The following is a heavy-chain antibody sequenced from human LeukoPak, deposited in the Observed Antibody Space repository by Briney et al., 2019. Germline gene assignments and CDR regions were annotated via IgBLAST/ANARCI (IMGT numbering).Heavy chain of an antibody. CDR2: TYHSGST. CDR1: GDSISSSNW. V-gene: IGHV4-4*02. Sequence: SETLSLTCAVSGDSISSSNWWSWVRQPPGKGLEWIGETYHSGSTNYNPSLKSRVTISVDRSKNQFSLKLSSVTAADTAVYYCARKMVEGSGSSWYWPFDYWGQGTLVTVSS. J-gene: IGHJ4*02. CDR3: ARKMVEGSGSSWYWPFDY. D-gene: IGHD6-13*01.